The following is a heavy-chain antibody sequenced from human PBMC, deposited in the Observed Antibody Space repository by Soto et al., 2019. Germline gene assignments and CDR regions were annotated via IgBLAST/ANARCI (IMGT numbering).Heavy chain of an antibody. V-gene: IGHV3-33*01. Sequence: GGSLRLSCAASGFTFSSYGMHWVRQAPGKGLEWVAVIWYDGSNKYYADSVKGRFTISRDNSKNTLYLQMNSLRAEDTAVYYCAREQSEDIVLMPHFDYWGQGTLVTVS. J-gene: IGHJ4*02. CDR1: GFTFSSYG. CDR3: AREQSEDIVLMPHFDY. D-gene: IGHD2-8*01. CDR2: IWYDGSNK.